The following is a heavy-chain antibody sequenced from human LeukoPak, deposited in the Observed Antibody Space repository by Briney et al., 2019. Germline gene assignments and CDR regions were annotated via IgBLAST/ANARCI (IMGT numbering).Heavy chain of an antibody. V-gene: IGHV3-23*01. CDR1: GFTFSRYT. J-gene: IGHJ5*02. CDR3: ARDKDWFDP. Sequence: GGSLRLSCAASGFTFSRYTMSWVRQAPGKGLEWVSSTSGSGVSTYYADSVKGRFTISRDNSKNTLYLQMDSLRAEDTALYYCARDKDWFDPWGQGTLVTVSS. CDR2: TSGSGVST.